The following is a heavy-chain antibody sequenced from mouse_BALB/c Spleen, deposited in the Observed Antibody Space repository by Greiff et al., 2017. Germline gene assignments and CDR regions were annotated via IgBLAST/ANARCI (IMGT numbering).Heavy chain of an antibody. CDR3: ARRAYYYGSSYYAMDY. J-gene: IGHJ4*01. V-gene: IGHV1S29*02. CDR1: GYTFTDYN. Sequence: VQLQQSGPELVKPGASVKLSCKASGYTFTDYNMPWVKQSHGKSLEWIGYIYPYNGGTGYNQKFKSKATLTVDNSSSTAYMELRSLTSVDSAVYYCARRAYYYGSSYYAMDYWGQGTSVTVSS. CDR2: IYPYNGGT. D-gene: IGHD1-1*01.